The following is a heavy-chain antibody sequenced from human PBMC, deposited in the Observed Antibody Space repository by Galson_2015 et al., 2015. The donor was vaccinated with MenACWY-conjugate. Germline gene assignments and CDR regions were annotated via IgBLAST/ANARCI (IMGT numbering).Heavy chain of an antibody. Sequence: SLRLSCAVSGFTFSRYWMHWVRQAPGKGLEWVADIKPDGSEEYYADSVKGRFTISRDNVKNSLYLQMNSLRAEDTAVYYCASEDYYYDSSSRRKLSMDYWGQGTLVTVSS. D-gene: IGHD3-22*01. CDR2: IKPDGSEE. CDR1: GFTFSRYW. J-gene: IGHJ4*02. V-gene: IGHV3-7*03. CDR3: ASEDYYYDSSSRRKLSMDY.